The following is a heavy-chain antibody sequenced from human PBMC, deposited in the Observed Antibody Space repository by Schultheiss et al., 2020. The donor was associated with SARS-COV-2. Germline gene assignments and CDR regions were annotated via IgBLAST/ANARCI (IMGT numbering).Heavy chain of an antibody. D-gene: IGHD2-2*01. V-gene: IGHV4-59*01. Sequence: SETLSLTCTVSGDSISSYYWSWIRQPPGKGLEWIGYIYYSGSTNYNPSLKSRVTMSVDTSKNQFSLKLSSVTAADTAVYYCAREYSSNDAFDIWGQGTMVTVSS. CDR2: IYYSGST. CDR1: GDSISSYY. J-gene: IGHJ3*02. CDR3: AREYSSNDAFDI.